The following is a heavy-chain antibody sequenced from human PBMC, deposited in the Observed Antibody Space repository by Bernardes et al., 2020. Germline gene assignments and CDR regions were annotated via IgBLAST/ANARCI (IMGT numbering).Heavy chain of an antibody. CDR3: ARQPTYYYYYMDV. CDR2: IYYTGSS. Sequence: SDTLSLTCTVSGGSISSSSYYWGWIRQSPRKGLQWIGSIYYTGSSYYNPSLKRRVTISVDTSKNQFSLKLTSVTAADTAVYYCARQPTYYYYYMDVWGKGTTVTVSS. CDR1: GGSISSSSYY. V-gene: IGHV4-39*01. J-gene: IGHJ6*03.